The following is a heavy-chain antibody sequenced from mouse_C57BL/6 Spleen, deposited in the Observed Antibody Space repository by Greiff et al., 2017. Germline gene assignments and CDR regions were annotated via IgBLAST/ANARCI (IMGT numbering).Heavy chain of an antibody. D-gene: IGHD1-1*01. CDR2: IDPSDSYT. V-gene: IGHV1-69*01. CDR1: GYTFTSYW. CDR3: ARLLRSSYFDY. J-gene: IGHJ2*01. Sequence: VQLQQPGAELVMPGASVKLSCKASGYTFTSYWMHWVKQRPGQGLEWIGEIDPSDSYTNYNQKFKGKSTLTVDKSSSTAYMQLSSLTSEDSAVYYCARLLRSSYFDYWGQGTTLTVSS.